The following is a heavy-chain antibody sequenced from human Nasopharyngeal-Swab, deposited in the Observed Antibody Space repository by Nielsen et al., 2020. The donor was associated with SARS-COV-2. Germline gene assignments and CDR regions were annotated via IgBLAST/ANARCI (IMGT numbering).Heavy chain of an antibody. CDR2: ITKTGTTI. CDR3: AGTRRRTSAPFSY. CDR1: GFMFSDYY. Sequence: GGSLRLSCAASGFMFSDYYFSWVRQAPGKGLEWISYITKTGTTIFYAPSLKGRFTISRDHAKNSLFLKVTSLRIGDTAIYYCAGTRRRTSAPFSYWGRGTLVTVSS. V-gene: IGHV3-11*04. D-gene: IGHD1/OR15-1a*01. J-gene: IGHJ4*02.